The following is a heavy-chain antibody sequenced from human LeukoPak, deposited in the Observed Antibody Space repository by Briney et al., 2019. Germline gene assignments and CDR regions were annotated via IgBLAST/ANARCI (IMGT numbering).Heavy chain of an antibody. CDR2: ISSRGGST. V-gene: IGHV3-23*01. Sequence: PGGSLRLSCAASGFTFNSYAMSWVRQAPGKGLEWVSTISSRGGSTYYADSVKDRFSISRDNSNNTLHLQMNSLRVEDTAMYYCAKPLRGWTTETLDAFDIWGQGTMVTVSS. J-gene: IGHJ3*02. CDR3: AKPLRGWTTETLDAFDI. D-gene: IGHD2/OR15-2a*01. CDR1: GFTFNSYA.